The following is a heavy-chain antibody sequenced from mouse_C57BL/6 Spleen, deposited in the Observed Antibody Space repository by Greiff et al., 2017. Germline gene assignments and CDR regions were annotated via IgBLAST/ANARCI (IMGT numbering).Heavy chain of an antibody. CDR2: INPSNGGT. CDR1: GYTFTSYW. J-gene: IGHJ4*01. Sequence: VQLQQPGTELVKPGASVKLSCKASGYTFTSYWMHWVKQRPGQGLEWIGNINPSNGGTNYNEKFKSKAKLTVDKSSSTAYMQLSSLTSEDSAVYYCARGEYDYDGYYAMDYWGQGTSVTVSS. D-gene: IGHD2-4*01. V-gene: IGHV1-53*01. CDR3: ARGEYDYDGYYAMDY.